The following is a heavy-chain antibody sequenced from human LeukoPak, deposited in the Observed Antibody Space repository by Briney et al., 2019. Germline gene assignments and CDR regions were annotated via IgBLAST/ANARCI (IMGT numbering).Heavy chain of an antibody. CDR2: INPNSGAT. J-gene: IGHJ5*02. D-gene: IGHD1-26*01. CDR1: GYTFTGYH. Sequence: GASVKVSCKASGYTFTGYHMHWVRQAPGQGLEWMGWINPNSGATNYAQKFQGRVTMTRDTSTSTVYMELSSLRSEDTAVYYCARDSGSGSYGGGAPYGWFDPWGQGTLVTVSS. CDR3: ARDSGSGSYGGGAPYGWFDP. V-gene: IGHV1-2*02.